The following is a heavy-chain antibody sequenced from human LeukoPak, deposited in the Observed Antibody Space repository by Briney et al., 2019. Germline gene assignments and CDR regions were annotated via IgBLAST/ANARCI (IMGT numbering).Heavy chain of an antibody. J-gene: IGHJ5*02. V-gene: IGHV3-74*01. CDR3: TNGGTVGFAS. D-gene: IGHD2-15*01. CDR1: GFTFNTYW. CDR2: INSDGSST. Sequence: PGGSLRLSCAASGFTFNTYWMHWVRQTPGKGLVWVSRINSDGSSTTYADSVKGRFTISRDNAKNTVYLQMNSLRDEDTAVYYCTNGGTVGFASWGRGPVVTVSS.